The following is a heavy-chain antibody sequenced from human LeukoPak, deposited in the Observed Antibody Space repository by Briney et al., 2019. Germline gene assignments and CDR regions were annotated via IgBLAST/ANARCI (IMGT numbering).Heavy chain of an antibody. V-gene: IGHV3-23*01. J-gene: IGHJ4*02. Sequence: GGSLRLACAASGFTFSSNAMSWVRQAPGKGLEWVSAISGSGGSTYYADSVKGRFTISRDNSKNTLYLQMNSLRAEDTAVYHCANALGYCSGGSCYQNHYWGQGTLVTVSS. CDR3: ANALGYCSGGSCYQNHY. D-gene: IGHD2-15*01. CDR2: ISGSGGST. CDR1: GFTFSSNA.